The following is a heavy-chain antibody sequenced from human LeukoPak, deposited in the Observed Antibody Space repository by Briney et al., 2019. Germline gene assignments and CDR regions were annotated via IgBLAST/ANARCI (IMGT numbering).Heavy chain of an antibody. V-gene: IGHV3-66*01. CDR1: GFTVSSNY. CDR2: IYSGGST. D-gene: IGHD2-21*02. J-gene: IGHJ5*02. CDR3: AKDLVRKTVVTAIPDWFDP. Sequence: GGSLRLSCAASGFTVSSNYMSWVRQAPGKGLEWVSVIYSGGSTYYADSVKGRFTISRDNSKNTLYLQMNSLRAEDTAVYYCAKDLVRKTVVTAIPDWFDPWGQGTLVTVSS.